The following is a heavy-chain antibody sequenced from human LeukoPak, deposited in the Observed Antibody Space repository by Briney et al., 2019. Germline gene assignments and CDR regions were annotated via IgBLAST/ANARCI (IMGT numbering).Heavy chain of an antibody. CDR3: ARDWELRSGL. CDR1: GFTFSSYA. CDR2: ISGSGGST. D-gene: IGHD1-7*01. Sequence: GGSLRLSCAASGFTFSSYAMSWVRQAPGKGLEWVSAISGSGGSTYYADSVKGRFTISRDNAKNSLYLQMNSLRADDTAVYSCARDWELRSGLWGQGTLVTVSS. V-gene: IGHV3-23*01. J-gene: IGHJ4*02.